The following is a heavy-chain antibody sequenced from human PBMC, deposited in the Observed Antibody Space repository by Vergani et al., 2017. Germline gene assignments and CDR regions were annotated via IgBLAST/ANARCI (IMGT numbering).Heavy chain of an antibody. CDR3: ARVGVYYDSSGYYRP. V-gene: IGHV4-61*10. CDR2: IYYSGST. D-gene: IGHD3-22*01. J-gene: IGHJ4*02. Sequence: QVQLQESGPGLVKPSETLSLTCTVSGGSVSSGSYYWSWIRQPAGKGLEWIGYIYYSGSTNYNPSLKSRVTISVDTSKNQFSLKLSSVTAADTAVDYCARVGVYYDSSGYYRPWGQGTLVTVSS. CDR1: GGSVSSGSYY.